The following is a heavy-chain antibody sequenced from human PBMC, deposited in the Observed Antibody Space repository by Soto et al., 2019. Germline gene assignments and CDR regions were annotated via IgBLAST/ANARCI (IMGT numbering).Heavy chain of an antibody. CDR1: GGTFSSYP. D-gene: IGHD6-13*01. Sequence: SVKVSCKASGGTFSSYPISWVRQAPGQGLEWMGGIIPIFGTANYAQKFQGRVTITADKSTSTAYMELSSLTSDDTAVYYCARNTAAGVPPGYWGQGTLVTVSS. J-gene: IGHJ4*02. CDR3: ARNTAAGVPPGY. CDR2: IIPIFGTA. V-gene: IGHV1-69*06.